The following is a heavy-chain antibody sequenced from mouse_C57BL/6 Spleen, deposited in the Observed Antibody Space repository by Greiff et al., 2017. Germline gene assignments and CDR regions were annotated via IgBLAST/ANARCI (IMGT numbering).Heavy chain of an antibody. D-gene: IGHD2-3*01. CDR3: ASPYDGFGAMDY. CDR1: GFSLTSYG. Sequence: VKLVESGPGLVQPSQSLSITCTVSGFSLTSYGVHWVRQSPGKGLEWLGVIWSGGSTDYNAAFISRLSISKDNSKSQVFFKMNSLQADDTAIYYCASPYDGFGAMDYWGQGTSVTVSS. V-gene: IGHV2-2*01. J-gene: IGHJ4*01. CDR2: IWSGGST.